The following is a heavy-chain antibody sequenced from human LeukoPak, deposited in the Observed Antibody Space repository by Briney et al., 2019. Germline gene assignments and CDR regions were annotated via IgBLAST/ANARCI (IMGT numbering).Heavy chain of an antibody. V-gene: IGHV3-30*18. D-gene: IGHD3-22*01. J-gene: IGHJ3*02. Sequence: PGGSLRLSCAASGFTFSSCGMHWVRQAPGKGLEWVAAISYDGSNKYYADSVKGRFTISRDNSKNTLYLQMNSLRAEDTAVYYCAKDVGYYYDSSGSAAFDIWGQGTMVIVSS. CDR3: AKDVGYYYDSSGSAAFDI. CDR2: ISYDGSNK. CDR1: GFTFSSCG.